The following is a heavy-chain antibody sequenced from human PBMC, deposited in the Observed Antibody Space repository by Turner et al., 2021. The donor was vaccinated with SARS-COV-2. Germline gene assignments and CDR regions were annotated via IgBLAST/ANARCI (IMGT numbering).Heavy chain of an antibody. V-gene: IGHV4-39*01. J-gene: IGHJ6*02. CDR3: ARLMDTAMDYYGTDV. CDR2: IYYRVSA. D-gene: IGHD5-18*01. CDR1: GGSISSRRYY. Sequence: QLKLQESGPELVKPSAALSLACTVSGGSISSRRYYWGWILQPPRKVLEWIGKIYYRVSAYYNPSLKRRFTISVDPSKNQFSLKLTSVTAADTAVYYCARLMDTAMDYYGTDVWGQGTTVTVSS.